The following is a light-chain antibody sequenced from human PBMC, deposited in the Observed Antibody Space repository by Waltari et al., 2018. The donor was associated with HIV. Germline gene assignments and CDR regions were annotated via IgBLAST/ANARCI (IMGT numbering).Light chain of an antibody. CDR2: DVT. CDR1: SSDVGGYDS. CDR3: CSYAGSYSYV. V-gene: IGLV2-11*01. Sequence: QSALTQPRSVSGSPGQSVTVSCTEASSDVGGYDSVSWYQQHPGHAPKLIIYDVTKRPSGVPGRFSGSRSGDTASLTISGLQADDEADYYCCSYAGSYSYVFGAGTRVIVL. J-gene: IGLJ1*01.